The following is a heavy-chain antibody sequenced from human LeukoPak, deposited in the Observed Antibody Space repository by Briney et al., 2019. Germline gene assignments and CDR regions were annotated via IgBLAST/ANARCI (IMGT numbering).Heavy chain of an antibody. J-gene: IGHJ6*02. Sequence: ASVKVSCKASGGSFISYAIRWERQAPGQGLEWMGGIIPIFGTANYAQKFQGRVTITADESTSTAYMELSSLRSDDTAVYYCARPSGISAAMNYYYGMDVWGQGTTVTVSS. D-gene: IGHD2-2*01. V-gene: IGHV1-69*01. CDR2: IIPIFGTA. CDR3: ARPSGISAAMNYYYGMDV. CDR1: GGSFISYA.